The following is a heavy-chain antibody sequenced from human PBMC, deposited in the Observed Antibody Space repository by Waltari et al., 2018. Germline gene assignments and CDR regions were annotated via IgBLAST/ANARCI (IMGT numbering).Heavy chain of an antibody. CDR3: VRDLTVSYYFDY. Sequence: EVQVVESGGGLVKPGGSLRLSCAASGFPFRTYSMNWVRQAPGKGLEWVASVGTTGDYMYYADSVKGRFTISRDNAKFSVSLQMDSLKVEDTAVYYCVRDLTVSYYFDYWGQGTLVTVSS. CDR2: VGTTGDYM. CDR1: GFPFRTYS. V-gene: IGHV3-21*01. J-gene: IGHJ4*02. D-gene: IGHD3-16*02.